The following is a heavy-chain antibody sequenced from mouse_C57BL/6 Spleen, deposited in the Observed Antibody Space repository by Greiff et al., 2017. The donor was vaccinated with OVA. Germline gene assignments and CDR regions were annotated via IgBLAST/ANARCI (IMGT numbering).Heavy chain of an antibody. CDR1: GYTFTDYY. D-gene: IGHD2-2*01. CDR2: INPNNGGT. CDR3: AREEGYESAMDY. J-gene: IGHJ4*01. Sequence: EVQLQQSGPELVKPGASVKISCKASGYTFTDYYMNWVKQSPGKSLEWIGDINPNNGGTSYNQKFKGKATLTVDKSSSTAYMELRSLTSEDSAVYYCAREEGYESAMDYWGQGTSVTVSS. V-gene: IGHV1-26*01.